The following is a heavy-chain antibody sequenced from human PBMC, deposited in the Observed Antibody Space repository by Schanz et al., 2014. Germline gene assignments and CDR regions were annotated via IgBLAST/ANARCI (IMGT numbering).Heavy chain of an antibody. D-gene: IGHD3-3*01. Sequence: EVQLLESGGGLVQPGGSLRLSCVASGFTFSSYAMSWVRQAPGKGLEWVSSIVGGGGRTYYADSVKGRFTISRDNSMNTVYLQMNSLRAEDTAVYYCARFLARYQYYGVDVWGQGTTVIVSS. CDR3: ARFLARYQYYGVDV. J-gene: IGHJ6*02. CDR2: IVGGGGRT. V-gene: IGHV3-23*01. CDR1: GFTFSSYA.